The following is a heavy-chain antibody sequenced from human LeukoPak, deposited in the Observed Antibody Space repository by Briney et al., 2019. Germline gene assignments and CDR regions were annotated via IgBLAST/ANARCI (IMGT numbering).Heavy chain of an antibody. Sequence: GGSLRLSCAASGFTFSSYWMSWVRQAPGKGLEWVANIKQDGSEKYYVDSVKGRFTISRDNAKNSLYLQMNSLGAEDTAVYYCARDGWELLQPFDYWGQGTLVTVSS. J-gene: IGHJ4*02. D-gene: IGHD1-26*01. CDR3: ARDGWELLQPFDY. CDR1: GFTFSSYW. CDR2: IKQDGSEK. V-gene: IGHV3-7*01.